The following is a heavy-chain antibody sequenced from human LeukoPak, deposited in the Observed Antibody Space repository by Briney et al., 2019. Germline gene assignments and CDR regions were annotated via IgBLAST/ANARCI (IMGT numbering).Heavy chain of an antibody. D-gene: IGHD6-6*01. J-gene: IGHJ3*01. Sequence: GGSLRLSCAASGFTFNMLAMHWVRQAPGKGLEWVAVISNDGSDEYYADSVRGRFPVSRDNFKNTVYLQMNSLRPEDTAVYYCAKARHCTTATCASAAFDAWGQGTMVTVSS. V-gene: IGHV3-30-3*01. CDR3: AKARHCTTATCASAAFDA. CDR1: GFTFNMLA. CDR2: ISNDGSDE.